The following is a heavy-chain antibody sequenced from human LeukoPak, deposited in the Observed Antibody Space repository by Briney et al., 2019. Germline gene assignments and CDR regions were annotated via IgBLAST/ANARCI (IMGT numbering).Heavy chain of an antibody. CDR3: ARLHHPEGAFDI. Sequence: TGSSVKVSCKASGYTFTYRYLHWVRQAPGQALEWMGWITPFNGNNNYAQKFQDRVTITRDRSMSTAYMELSSLRSEDTAMYYCARLHHPEGAFDIWGQGTMVTVSS. CDR1: GYTFTYRY. D-gene: IGHD1-14*01. V-gene: IGHV1-45*02. J-gene: IGHJ3*02. CDR2: ITPFNGNN.